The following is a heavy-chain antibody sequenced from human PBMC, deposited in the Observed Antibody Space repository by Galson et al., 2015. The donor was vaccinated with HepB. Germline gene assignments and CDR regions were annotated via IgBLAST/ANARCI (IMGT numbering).Heavy chain of an antibody. CDR2: ISSSGSTI. V-gene: IGHV3-48*03. J-gene: IGHJ4*02. Sequence: SLRLSCAASGFTFSSYEMNWVRQAPGKGLEWVSYISSSGSTIYYADSVKGRFTISRDNAKNSLYLQMNSLRAEDTAVYYCGHSSGDVWGLDYWGQGTLVTVSS. CDR1: GFTFSSYE. CDR3: GHSSGDVWGLDY. D-gene: IGHD6-19*01.